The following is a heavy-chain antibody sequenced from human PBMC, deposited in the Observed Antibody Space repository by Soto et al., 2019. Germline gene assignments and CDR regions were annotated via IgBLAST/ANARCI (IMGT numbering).Heavy chain of an antibody. CDR1: GFTFSSYN. CDR2: ISSSSSYI. J-gene: IGHJ4*02. V-gene: IGHV3-21*01. Sequence: GGSLRLSCAASGFTFSSYNMNWVRQAPGKGLEWVSSISSSSSYIYYADSVKGRFTTSRDNAKNSLYLQMNSLRDEDTAVYYCAREAYGDYYFDYWGQGTLVTVSS. CDR3: AREAYGDYYFDY. D-gene: IGHD4-17*01.